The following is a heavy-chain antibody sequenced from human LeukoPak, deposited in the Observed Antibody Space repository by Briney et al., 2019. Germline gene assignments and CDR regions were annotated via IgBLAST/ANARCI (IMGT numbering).Heavy chain of an antibody. D-gene: IGHD3-16*01. CDR2: ISGSGGST. Sequence: GGSLRLSCAASGFTVSSYAMSWARQAPGKGLGWVSAISGSGGSTCYADSVKGRFTISRDNSKNTLYLQMNSLRAEDTGVYYCANGAVDYVWGSPLNGWGQGTLVTVSS. J-gene: IGHJ4*02. CDR3: ANGAVDYVWGSPLNG. CDR1: GFTVSSYA. V-gene: IGHV3-23*01.